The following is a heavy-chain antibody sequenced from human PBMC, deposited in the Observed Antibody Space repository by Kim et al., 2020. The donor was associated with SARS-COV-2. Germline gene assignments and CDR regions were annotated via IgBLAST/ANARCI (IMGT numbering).Heavy chain of an antibody. CDR1: GYTFTTYG. V-gene: IGHV1-18*01. D-gene: IGHD2-2*01. Sequence: ASVKVSCKASGYTFTTYGISWVRQAPGQGLEWMGWISAYNGNTYYAQKFQGRVTMTTDTSTSTAYMELRSLRSDDTAVYYCARDGESNGGSRASCYQQWLARSDRLCYYYYGMDIWGQGTTVTVSS. CDR2: ISAYNGNT. CDR3: ARDGESNGGSRASCYQQWLARSDRLCYYYYGMDI. J-gene: IGHJ6*02.